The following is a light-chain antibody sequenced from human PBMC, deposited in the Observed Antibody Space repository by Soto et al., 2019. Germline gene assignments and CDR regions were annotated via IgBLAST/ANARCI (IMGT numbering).Light chain of an antibody. Sequence: EIVLTQSPGTLSLSPGERATLSCRASPSVSSVSLDSYQQKPGQAPRLLIYVASSSATAIPDRFSGSGSGTDFTLIISRLETEDFAVYYGQRYGSSLYTFGQGTKLESK. J-gene: IGKJ2*01. V-gene: IGKV3-20*01. CDR3: QRYGSSLYT. CDR1: PSVSSVS. CDR2: VAS.